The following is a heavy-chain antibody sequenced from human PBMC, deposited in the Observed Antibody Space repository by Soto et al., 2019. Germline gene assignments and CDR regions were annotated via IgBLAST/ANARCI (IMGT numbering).Heavy chain of an antibody. CDR3: ARDRIAAAPFDY. CDR2: IWSDGSRT. Sequence: GGSLRLSCAASGLTFSTYDMHWVRQAPGKGLEWVALIWSDGSRTFYADSVKGRFTISRDNYKNTLYLQMNSLRTEDTAVYYCARDRIAAAPFDYWGQGTRVTVSS. D-gene: IGHD6-13*01. V-gene: IGHV3-33*01. J-gene: IGHJ4*02. CDR1: GLTFSTYD.